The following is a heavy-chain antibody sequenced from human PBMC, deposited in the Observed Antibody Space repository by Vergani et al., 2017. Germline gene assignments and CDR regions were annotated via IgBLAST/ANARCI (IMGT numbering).Heavy chain of an antibody. CDR2: IIPIFGTA. J-gene: IGHJ4*02. Sequence: QVQLVQSGAEVKKPGSSVKVSCTSSGGTFSNYAISWVRQAPGQGLEWMGRIIPIFGTANYAQTFQGRVTITADKSTSTAYMELSSLRSEDTAMYYCARESPTRERRIEYWGQGTLVTVSS. D-gene: IGHD2-15*01. V-gene: IGHV1-69*14. CDR3: ARESPTRERRIEY. CDR1: GGTFSNYA.